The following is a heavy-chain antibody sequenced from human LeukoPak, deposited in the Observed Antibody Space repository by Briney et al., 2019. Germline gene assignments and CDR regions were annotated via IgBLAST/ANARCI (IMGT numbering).Heavy chain of an antibody. V-gene: IGHV3-21*01. Sequence: PGGSLRLSCAASGFTFSTYSMNWVRQAPGKGLEWVSSISSSSSYIYYADSVKGRFTISRDNAKNSLYLQMNSLRAEDTAVYYCARDKDGYTDYWDQGTLVTVSS. CDR3: ARDKDGYTDY. D-gene: IGHD5-24*01. J-gene: IGHJ4*02. CDR1: GFTFSTYS. CDR2: ISSSSSYI.